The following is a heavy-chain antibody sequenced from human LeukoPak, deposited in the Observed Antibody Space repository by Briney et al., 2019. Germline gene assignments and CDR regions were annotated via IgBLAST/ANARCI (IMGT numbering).Heavy chain of an antibody. D-gene: IGHD3-10*01. V-gene: IGHV1-69*04. J-gene: IGHJ6*03. Sequence: GASVKVSCKASGGTFSSYAICWVRQGPGQGLGWMGRIIPILDIANYVQKFQGRVTITADKSTSTADMQLISLRSEDTAVYYCARGGRLYYYGSGSPDSYYYYYYMDVWGKGTTVTVSS. CDR2: IIPILDIA. CDR3: ARGGRLYYYGSGSPDSYYYYYYMDV. CDR1: GGTFSSYA.